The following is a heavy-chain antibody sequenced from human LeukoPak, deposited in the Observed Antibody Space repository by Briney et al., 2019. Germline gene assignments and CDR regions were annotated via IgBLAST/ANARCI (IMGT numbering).Heavy chain of an antibody. CDR1: GFTFSNYG. CDR2: ISYDGSNK. Sequence: PGGSLRLSCAASGFTFSNYGMHWVRQAPGKGLKWVAVISYDGSNKYYADSVKGRFTLSRDNSKNTLYLQLNSLRAEDTAVYYCAKDYSDSSGYLDYWGQGTLVTVSS. D-gene: IGHD3-22*01. J-gene: IGHJ4*02. V-gene: IGHV3-30*18. CDR3: AKDYSDSSGYLDY.